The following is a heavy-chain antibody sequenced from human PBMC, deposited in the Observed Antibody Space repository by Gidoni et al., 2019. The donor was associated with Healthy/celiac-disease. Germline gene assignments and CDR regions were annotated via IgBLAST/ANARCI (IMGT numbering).Heavy chain of an antibody. D-gene: IGHD2-21*01. CDR1: GFTFSSYD. J-gene: IGHJ6*02. Sequence: EVQLVESGGGLVQPGGSLRLSCAASGFTFSSYDMHWARQATGKGLEWVSAIGTAGDTYHPGSVKGRFTISRENAKNSLYLQMNSLRAGDTAVYYCARGIREYYGMDVWGQGTTVTVSS. CDR2: IGTAGDT. V-gene: IGHV3-13*01. CDR3: ARGIREYYGMDV.